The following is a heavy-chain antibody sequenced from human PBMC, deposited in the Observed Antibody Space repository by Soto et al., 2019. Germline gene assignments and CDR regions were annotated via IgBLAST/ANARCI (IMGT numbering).Heavy chain of an antibody. D-gene: IGHD5-12*01. Sequence: GGSLRLSCAASGFTFSSYAMSWVRQAPGKGLEWVSTISGSGGSTYYADSVKGRFTITRDKSKNTLYLQMNSLRADDTAVYYCAKRRDGYNYDYWGQGTLVTVSS. CDR1: GFTFSSYA. V-gene: IGHV3-23*01. J-gene: IGHJ4*02. CDR3: AKRRDGYNYDY. CDR2: ISGSGGST.